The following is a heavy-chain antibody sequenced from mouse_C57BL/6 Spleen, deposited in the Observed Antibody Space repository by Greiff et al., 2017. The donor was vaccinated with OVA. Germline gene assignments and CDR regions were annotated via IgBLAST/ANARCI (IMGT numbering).Heavy chain of an antibody. D-gene: IGHD4-1*01. V-gene: IGHV3-6*01. Sequence: ESGPGLVKPSQSLSLTCSVTGYSITSGYYWNWIRQFPGNKLEWMGYISYDGSNNYNPSLKNRISITRDTSKNQFFLKLNSVTTEDTATYYCAREDWERYFDVWGTGTTVTVSS. CDR3: AREDWERYFDV. CDR1: GYSITSGYY. CDR2: ISYDGSN. J-gene: IGHJ1*03.